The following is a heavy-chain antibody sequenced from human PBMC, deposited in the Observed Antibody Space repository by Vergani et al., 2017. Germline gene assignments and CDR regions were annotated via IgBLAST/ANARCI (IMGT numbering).Heavy chain of an antibody. V-gene: IGHV4-39*01. J-gene: IGHJ4*02. D-gene: IGHD5-18*01. CDR2: NYYSGST. Sequence: QLQLQESGPGLVKPSETLSLTCTVSGGSISSSSYYWGWIRQPPGKGLEWIGSNYYSGSTYYNPSLKSLVTMSVDTSKNQFSLNLSSVTAADTTVYYCAQHLRGYSYGVFDYRGQGREVTVCS. CDR1: GGSISSSSYY. CDR3: AQHLRGYSYGVFDY.